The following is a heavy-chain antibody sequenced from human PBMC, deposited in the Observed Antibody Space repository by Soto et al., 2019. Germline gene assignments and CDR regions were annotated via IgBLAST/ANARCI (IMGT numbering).Heavy chain of an antibody. CDR2: ISSSSDTI. D-gene: IGHD1-26*01. J-gene: IGHJ3*01. Sequence: EVQLVESGGGLVQPGGSLRLCCAASGFTFSNYSMNWVRQAPGKGLEWVSFISSSSDTIYYADSVKGRFTISRDNAKNTVYLQMNSPRDTDTAVYYCARDYPIVRANPESALDLWAQGTRVTASS. CDR1: GFTFSNYS. V-gene: IGHV3-48*02. CDR3: ARDYPIVRANPESALDL.